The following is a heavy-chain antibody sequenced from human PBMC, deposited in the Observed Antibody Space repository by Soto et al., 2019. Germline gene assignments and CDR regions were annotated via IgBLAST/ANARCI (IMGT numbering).Heavy chain of an antibody. Sequence: ASVKVSCKASGYAFTGYYMHWVRQAPGQGLEWMGWINPNSGGTNYAQKFQGWVTMTRDTSISTAYMELSRLRSDDTAVYYCARVSTEGAFDIWGQGTMVTVSS. V-gene: IGHV1-2*04. J-gene: IGHJ3*02. CDR1: GYAFTGYY. D-gene: IGHD4-17*01. CDR2: INPNSGGT. CDR3: ARVSTEGAFDI.